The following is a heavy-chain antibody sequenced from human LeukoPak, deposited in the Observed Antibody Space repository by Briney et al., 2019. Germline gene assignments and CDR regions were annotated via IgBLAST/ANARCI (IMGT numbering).Heavy chain of an antibody. Sequence: SETLPLTCTVSGGSISSYYWSWIRQPPGKGLEWIGYIYYSGSTNYNPSLKSRVTISVDTSKNQFSLKLSSVTAADTAVYYCAREPSRGSGWVYWGQGTLVTVSS. J-gene: IGHJ4*02. V-gene: IGHV4-59*01. D-gene: IGHD6-19*01. CDR3: AREPSRGSGWVY. CDR1: GGSISSYY. CDR2: IYYSGST.